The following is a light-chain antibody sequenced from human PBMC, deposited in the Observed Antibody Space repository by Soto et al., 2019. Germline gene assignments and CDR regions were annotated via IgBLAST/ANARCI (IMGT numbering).Light chain of an antibody. J-gene: IGKJ4*01. CDR2: AAS. CDR3: QRYCNAPFT. Sequence: DIQVTQYPSSLSASVGDRVTITCRASQDIKNYLAWYQQKQGEIPKLLIYAASTLESGIPPRFSGSGSGTDFTLTINNLQPEDVATYYCQRYCNAPFTFGGGTKVEIK. CDR1: QDIKNY. V-gene: IGKV1-27*01.